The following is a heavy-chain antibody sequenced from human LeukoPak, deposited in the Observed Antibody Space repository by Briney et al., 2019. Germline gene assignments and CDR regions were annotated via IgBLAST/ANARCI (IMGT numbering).Heavy chain of an antibody. V-gene: IGHV3-23*01. CDR2: ISGSVGST. CDR3: AKAPGATHFDY. CDR1: GFTFSSYA. J-gene: IGHJ4*02. D-gene: IGHD1-26*01. Sequence: PGGSLRLSCAASGFTFSSYAMSWVRQAPGKGLEWVSVISGSVGSTYYADSVKGRFTISRDSSENTLYLQMNSLSAEDTAVYYCAKAPGATHFDYWGQGTLVTVSS.